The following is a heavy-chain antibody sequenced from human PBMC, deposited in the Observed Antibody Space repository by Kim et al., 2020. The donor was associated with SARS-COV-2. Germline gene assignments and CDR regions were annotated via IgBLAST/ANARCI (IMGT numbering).Heavy chain of an antibody. CDR1: GFTFSSYA. J-gene: IGHJ6*02. Sequence: GGSLRLCCAASGFTFSSYAMHWVRQAPGKGLEYVSAISSNGGSTYYANSVKGRFTISRDNSKNTLYLQMGSLRAEDMAVYYCARSGEILWFGEGLGYGMDVWGQGTTVTVSS. D-gene: IGHD3-10*01. CDR3: ARSGEILWFGEGLGYGMDV. V-gene: IGHV3-64*01. CDR2: ISSNGGST.